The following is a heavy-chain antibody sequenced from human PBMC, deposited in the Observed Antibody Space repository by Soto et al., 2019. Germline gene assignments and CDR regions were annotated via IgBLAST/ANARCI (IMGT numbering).Heavy chain of an antibody. V-gene: IGHV4-30-4*01. CDR1: GGSISSGDYY. CDR3: ARERYYDSSGYSKLIDAFDI. D-gene: IGHD3-22*01. Sequence: SETLSLTCTVSGGSISSGDYYWSWIRQPPGKGLEWIGYIYYSGSTYYNPSLKSRVTISVDTSKNQFSLKLSSVTAADTAVYYCARERYYDSSGYSKLIDAFDIWGQGTMVTVSS. CDR2: IYYSGST. J-gene: IGHJ3*02.